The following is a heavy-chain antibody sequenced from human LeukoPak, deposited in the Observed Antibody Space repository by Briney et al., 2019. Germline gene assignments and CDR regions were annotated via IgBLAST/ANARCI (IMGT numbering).Heavy chain of an antibody. V-gene: IGHV4-34*01. CDR2: INHSGST. D-gene: IGHD4-23*01. J-gene: IGHJ1*01. CDR1: GFTFSSYS. CDR3: ARGFSGGYFQH. Sequence: GSLRLSCAASGFTFSSYSMNWVRQPPGKGLEWIGEINHSGSTNYNPSLKSRVTISVDTSKNQFSLKLSSVTAADTAVYYCARGFSGGYFQHWGQGTLVTVSS.